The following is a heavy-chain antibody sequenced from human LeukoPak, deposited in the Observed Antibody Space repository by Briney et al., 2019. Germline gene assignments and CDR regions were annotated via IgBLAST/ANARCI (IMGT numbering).Heavy chain of an antibody. CDR1: GGSFSGYY. D-gene: IGHD3-16*01. CDR2: INHSGST. J-gene: IGHJ6*03. Sequence: PSETLSLTCAVYGGSFSGYYWSWIRQPPGKGLEWLGEINHSGSTNYNPSLKSRVTISVDTSKNQFSLKLSSVTAADTAVYYCARGNGGNYYYMDVWGKGTTVTVSS. CDR3: ARGNGGNYYYMDV. V-gene: IGHV4-34*01.